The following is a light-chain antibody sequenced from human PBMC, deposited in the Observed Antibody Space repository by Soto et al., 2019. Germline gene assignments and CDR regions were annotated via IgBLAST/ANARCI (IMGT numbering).Light chain of an antibody. CDR1: SSDVGGSHY. V-gene: IGLV2-23*01. Sequence: QSVLTQPASVSGSPGQSITISCTGTSSDVGGSHYVSWYQHHPGKAPKLILYEGSYRPSGVSDRFSGAKSGNTASLTISGLKVEDEADYYCCSSGGSPTYVFGTGTKVTVL. CDR3: CSSGGSPTYV. CDR2: EGS. J-gene: IGLJ1*01.